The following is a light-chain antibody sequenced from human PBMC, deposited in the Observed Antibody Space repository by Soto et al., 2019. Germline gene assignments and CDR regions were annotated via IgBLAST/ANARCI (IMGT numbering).Light chain of an antibody. V-gene: IGKV3-15*01. CDR3: QQYNNWPRT. CDR1: QSVSSD. CDR2: GAS. J-gene: IGKJ1*01. Sequence: ENLMTPSPATLPLSPGERATPPCRASQSVSSDLAWYQQKPGQAPRLLIYGASTRATGIPARFSGSGSGTEFTLTISSLQSEDFTVYYCQQYNNWPRTFGQGTKVDIK.